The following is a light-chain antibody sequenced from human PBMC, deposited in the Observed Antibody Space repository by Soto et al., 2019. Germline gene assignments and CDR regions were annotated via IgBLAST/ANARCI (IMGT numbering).Light chain of an antibody. V-gene: IGLV1-44*01. CDR3: AAWDDSLNGFYV. CDR1: SSNIGSNT. Sequence: QSVPTQPPSASGTPGQRVAISCSGSSSNIGSNTVNWYQQFPETAPKLLIYSNNQRPSGVPDRFSGSKSGTSASLAISGLQSEDEADYYCAAWDDSLNGFYVFGTGTQVTVL. J-gene: IGLJ1*01. CDR2: SNN.